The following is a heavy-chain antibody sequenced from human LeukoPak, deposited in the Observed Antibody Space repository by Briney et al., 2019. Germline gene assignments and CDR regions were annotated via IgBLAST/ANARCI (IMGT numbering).Heavy chain of an antibody. CDR2: IYYSGST. D-gene: IGHD3-3*01. Sequence: SETLSLTCTVSGGSISSYYWSWIRQPPGKGLEWIGYIYYSGSTNYNPSLKSRVTISVDTSKNQFSLKLSSVTAADTAVYYCARAIHYDFWSGYSREPYYFDYWGQGTLVTVSS. CDR1: GGSISSYY. CDR3: ARAIHYDFWSGYSREPYYFDY. J-gene: IGHJ4*02. V-gene: IGHV4-59*01.